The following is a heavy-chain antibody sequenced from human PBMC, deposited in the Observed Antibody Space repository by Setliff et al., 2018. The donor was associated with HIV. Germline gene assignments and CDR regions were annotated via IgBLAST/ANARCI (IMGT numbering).Heavy chain of an antibody. D-gene: IGHD3-22*01. CDR2: INPKSDGT. CDR3: ARGMDYYDTSGYYQYYFDY. Sequence: ASVKVSCKASGYSFTDYYIHWVRQAPGQGLEWMGWINPKSDGTNYAQKFPGWITMTRDTSISTAYMELSRLRSDDTAVYYCARGMDYYDTSGYYQYYFDYWGQGTLVTVSS. V-gene: IGHV1-2*04. J-gene: IGHJ4*02. CDR1: GYSFTDYY.